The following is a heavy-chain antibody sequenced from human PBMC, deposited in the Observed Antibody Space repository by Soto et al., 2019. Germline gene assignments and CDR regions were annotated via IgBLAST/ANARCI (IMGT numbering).Heavy chain of an antibody. D-gene: IGHD3-16*02. Sequence: QMQLQESGPGLVKPSETLSLTCTVSNGSIRTTSYNWGWIRQSPGKGLEWVGTIFYTGTTSYNPSLKSRVTITVDTSNNQFSLKLASVTAADTAVYYCARHGSFWGQGILDVVSS. CDR1: NGSIRTTSYN. V-gene: IGHV4-39*01. J-gene: IGHJ4*02. CDR2: IFYTGTT. CDR3: ARHGSF.